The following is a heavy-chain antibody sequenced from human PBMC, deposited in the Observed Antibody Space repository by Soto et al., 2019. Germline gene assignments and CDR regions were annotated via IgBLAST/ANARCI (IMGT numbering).Heavy chain of an antibody. CDR2: IKPDGSET. J-gene: IGHJ4*02. CDR1: GLTFSGNW. D-gene: IGHD2-21*02. Sequence: GGSRLRSWSASGLTFSGNWMTWVRQTPGEGLQWVAAIKPDGSETFYVDSVKGRFTISRDNARNSLFLQMDSLRAEDTAVYYCTSRPSGMTYHAVFDFWRQGNLVNGSA. CDR3: TSRPSGMTYHAVFDF. V-gene: IGHV3-7*03.